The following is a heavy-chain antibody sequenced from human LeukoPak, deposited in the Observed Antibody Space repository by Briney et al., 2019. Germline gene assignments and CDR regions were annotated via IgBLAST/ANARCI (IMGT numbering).Heavy chain of an antibody. V-gene: IGHV3-23*01. CDR2: ISGGRGTT. CDR3: AKDSGNSGWYVDY. J-gene: IGHJ4*02. CDR1: VHTYNNYA. D-gene: IGHD6-19*01. Sequence: GGSLRLLCAASVHTYNNYATRGPRQAPGRGLEWVSTISGGRGTTFYADSVKGRVTISRDNSKNTLYLQMNSLRDEDTAVYYCAKDSGNSGWYVDYWGQGTLVTVSS.